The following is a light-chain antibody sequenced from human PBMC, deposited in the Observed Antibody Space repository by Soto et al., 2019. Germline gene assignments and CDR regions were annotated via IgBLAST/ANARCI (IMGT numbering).Light chain of an antibody. V-gene: IGLV2-14*01. CDR1: SVDVGGYNY. CDR2: EVS. Sequence: QSALTQPASVSGSLGQSITISCTGTSVDVGGYNYVSWYQHHPGKAPRLLIFEVSNQPSGVSNRFSGSKSGNTASLTISGLQAEDEADYYCTSYTIKTTYVFGTGTKLTVL. CDR3: TSYTIKTTYV. J-gene: IGLJ1*01.